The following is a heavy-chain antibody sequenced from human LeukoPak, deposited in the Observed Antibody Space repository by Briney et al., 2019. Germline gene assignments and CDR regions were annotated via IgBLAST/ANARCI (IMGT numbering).Heavy chain of an antibody. D-gene: IGHD4-17*01. CDR3: ARHYITYGDYNRVRANAMDV. Sequence: SETLSLTCAVYGGSFSGFYWAWFRQPPGKGLEWIGEINHIRITNYNPSLKSRVTMSVDTSRNQFSLRLTSVTAADAAVYFCARHYITYGDYNRVRANAMDVWGKGTTVIISS. CDR2: INHIRIT. CDR1: GGSFSGFY. V-gene: IGHV4-34*01. J-gene: IGHJ6*04.